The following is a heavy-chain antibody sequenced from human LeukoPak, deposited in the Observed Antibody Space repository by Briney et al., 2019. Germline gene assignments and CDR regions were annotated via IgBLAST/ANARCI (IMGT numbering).Heavy chain of an antibody. CDR2: ISYDGSNK. CDR1: GFTFSSYA. J-gene: IGHJ4*02. D-gene: IGHD6-13*01. CDR3: ARALSSGIAAAGTFPGY. Sequence: GGSLRLSCAASGFTFSSYAMHWVRQAPGKGLEWVAVISYDGSNKYYADSVKGRFTISRDNSKNTLYLQMNSLRAEDTAAYYCARALSSGIAAAGTFPGYWGQGTLVTVSS. V-gene: IGHV3-30-3*01.